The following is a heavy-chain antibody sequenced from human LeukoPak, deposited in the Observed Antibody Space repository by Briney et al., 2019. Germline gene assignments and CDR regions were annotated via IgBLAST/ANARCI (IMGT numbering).Heavy chain of an antibody. CDR2: IYYSGST. CDR1: GGSISSYY. J-gene: IGHJ4*02. Sequence: PSETLSLTCTVSGGSISSYYWSWIRQPPGKGLEWIGYIYYSGSTNYNPSLKSRVTISVDTSKNQFSLKLSSVTAADTAVYYCARKIAARPFDYWGQGTLVTVSS. D-gene: IGHD6-6*01. CDR3: ARKIAARPFDY. V-gene: IGHV4-59*08.